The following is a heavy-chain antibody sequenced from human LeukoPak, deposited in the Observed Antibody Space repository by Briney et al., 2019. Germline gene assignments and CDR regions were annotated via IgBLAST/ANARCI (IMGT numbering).Heavy chain of an antibody. D-gene: IGHD3-22*01. CDR3: ARELRYDNSDSGAF. CDR2: IYYSGST. V-gene: IGHV4-39*07. J-gene: IGHJ3*01. CDR1: GGSINSNNYY. Sequence: KASETLSLTCTVSGGSINSNNYYWGWIRQPPGKGLEWIGTIYYSGSTYHNPSLKSRVTISVDTSTNQFSLKLTSVTAADTALYYCARELRYDNSDSGAFWGQGTVVTVSS.